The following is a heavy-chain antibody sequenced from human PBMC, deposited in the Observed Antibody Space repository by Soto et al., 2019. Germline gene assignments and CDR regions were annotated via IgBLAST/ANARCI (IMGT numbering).Heavy chain of an antibody. CDR3: VRDGRGYSYGYWVY. CDR2: IKQAGSEK. J-gene: IGHJ4*02. Sequence: EVQLVESGGGLVQPGGSLRLTCAASGFTFSSYWMSWVRQAPGKGLEWVANIKQAGSEKYYVDSVKGRFTISRDNGKNSLYLEMNSLSAEDTAVYYCVRDGRGYSYGYWVYWVQGGLVTVS. D-gene: IGHD5-18*01. CDR1: GFTFSSYW. V-gene: IGHV3-7*01.